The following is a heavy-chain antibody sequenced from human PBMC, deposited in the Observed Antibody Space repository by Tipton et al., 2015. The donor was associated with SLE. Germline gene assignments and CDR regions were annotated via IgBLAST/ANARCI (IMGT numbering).Heavy chain of an antibody. V-gene: IGHV3-21*04. D-gene: IGHD3-9*01. Sequence: SLRLSCAASGFTFSSYAMSWVRQAPGKGLEWVSSISSSSNFIYYADSLRGRFTVSRDNAKNSLYLQINSLRAEDTAVYYCARSHHDILEVDYWGQGTLVTVSS. J-gene: IGHJ4*02. CDR1: GFTFSSYA. CDR2: ISSSSNFI. CDR3: ARSHHDILEVDY.